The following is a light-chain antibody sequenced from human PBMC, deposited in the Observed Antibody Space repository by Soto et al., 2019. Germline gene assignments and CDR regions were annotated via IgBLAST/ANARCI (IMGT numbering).Light chain of an antibody. V-gene: IGKV1-5*01. Sequence: DIKMNQSPSTLSAYVGDRVTITCRASQSISSWLAWYQQKPGKAPKLLIYDASSLESGVPSRFSGSGSGTEFTLTISSLQPDDFATYYCQQYNSYSAFGQGSNV. CDR2: DAS. J-gene: IGKJ1*01. CDR3: QQYNSYSA. CDR1: QSISSW.